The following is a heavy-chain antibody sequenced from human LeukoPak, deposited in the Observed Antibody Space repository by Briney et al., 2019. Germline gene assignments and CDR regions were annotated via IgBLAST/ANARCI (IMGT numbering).Heavy chain of an antibody. CDR3: ARAGQRGAFDI. Sequence: GGSLRLSCAASDFAFSDYGMHWVRQAPGKGLEWVAFIRFDGGNEIYGDSVKGRFTISRDDSKDTLYLQMNSLSAEDTAVYFCARAGQRGAFDIWGQGTMVTVSS. D-gene: IGHD6-25*01. J-gene: IGHJ3*02. CDR1: DFAFSDYG. CDR2: IRFDGGNE. V-gene: IGHV3-30*02.